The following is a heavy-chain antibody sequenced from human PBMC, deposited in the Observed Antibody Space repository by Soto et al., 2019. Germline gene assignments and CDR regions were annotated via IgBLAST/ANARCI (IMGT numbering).Heavy chain of an antibody. CDR2: IIPILGIA. Sequence: QVQLVQSGAEVKKPGSSVKVSCKASGGTFSSYTISWVRQAPGQGLEWMGRIIPILGIANYAQKFQGRVTITTDKARSTAYMELSSLRSEDTAVYYCARGGYCSGGSCYSDYWGQGTLVTDSS. D-gene: IGHD2-15*01. V-gene: IGHV1-69*02. CDR3: ARGGYCSGGSCYSDY. J-gene: IGHJ4*02. CDR1: GGTFSSYT.